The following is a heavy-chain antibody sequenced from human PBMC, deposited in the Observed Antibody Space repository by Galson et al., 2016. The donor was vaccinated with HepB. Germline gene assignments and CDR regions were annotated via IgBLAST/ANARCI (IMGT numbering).Heavy chain of an antibody. Sequence: SLRLSCATSGFTFSSVWMSWVRQAPGKGLEWVANIKPDGSEKYYVDSLKGRFTISRDNAKNSLTLKMNSLGAENTAGYYCALYYYDSSGFVEYFPQWGQGTRVTVSS. V-gene: IGHV3-7*03. J-gene: IGHJ1*01. CDR2: IKPDGSEK. D-gene: IGHD3-22*01. CDR3: ALYYYDSSGFVEYFPQ. CDR1: GFTFSSVW.